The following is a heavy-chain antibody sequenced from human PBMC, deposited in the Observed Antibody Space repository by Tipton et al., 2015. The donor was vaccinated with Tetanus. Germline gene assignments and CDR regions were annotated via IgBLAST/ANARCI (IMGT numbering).Heavy chain of an antibody. CDR1: GGSISTYY. CDR2: IYYRGST. D-gene: IGHD5-18*01. Sequence: TLSLTCTVSGGSISTYYWSWIRQPPGKGLEWIGYIYYRGSTNYYPSLKSRVTMSVDTSKNQFSLNLSSVTAADTAVYYCARGYGSTLHYWGQGTLVSFSS. J-gene: IGHJ4*02. CDR3: ARGYGSTLHY. V-gene: IGHV4-59*01.